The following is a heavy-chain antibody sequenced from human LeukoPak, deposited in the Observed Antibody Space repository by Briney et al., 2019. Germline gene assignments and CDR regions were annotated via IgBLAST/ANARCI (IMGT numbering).Heavy chain of an antibody. CDR1: GGSFSGYY. CDR3: ARGRKQLVPSVYYYYYGMDV. D-gene: IGHD6-6*01. J-gene: IGHJ6*02. Sequence: PSETLSLTCAVYGGSFSGYYWGWIREPSGKGLEWIGEIKHGGSSNYNPSLKSRVTIPVDTSKNQFSLKLISVTAADTAVYYCARGRKQLVPSVYYYYYGMDVWGQGTTVTDSS. CDR2: IKHGGSS. V-gene: IGHV4-34*01.